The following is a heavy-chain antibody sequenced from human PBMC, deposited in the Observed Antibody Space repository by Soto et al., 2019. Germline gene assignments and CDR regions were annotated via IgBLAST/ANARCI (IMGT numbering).Heavy chain of an antibody. CDR3: ARGVGVVVTAATGPVGYYYYMDV. CDR2: INHSGST. CDR1: GGSFSGYY. Sequence: SETLSLTCAVYGGSFSGYYWSWIRQPPGKGLEWIGEINHSGSTNYNPSLKSRVTISVDTSKNQFSLKLSSVTAADTAAYYCARGVGVVVTAATGPVGYYYYMDVWGKGTTVTVSS. J-gene: IGHJ6*03. D-gene: IGHD2-2*01. V-gene: IGHV4-34*01.